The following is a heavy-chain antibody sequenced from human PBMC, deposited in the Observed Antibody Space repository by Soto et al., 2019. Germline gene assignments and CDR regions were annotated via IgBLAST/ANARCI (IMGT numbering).Heavy chain of an antibody. V-gene: IGHV3-23*01. CDR1: GFTFSAYV. J-gene: IGHJ4*02. CDR2: ITSSGGGT. CDR3: AKLTAA. Sequence: EVQLLESGGGLVQPGGSLRLSCAASGFTFSAYVMSWVRQAPGKGLEWVSSITSSGGGTYYADSVKGRFTVSRDNSKNTVYLQMNGLRDEDTAVYYCAKLTAAWGQGTLVTVSS. D-gene: IGHD6-13*01.